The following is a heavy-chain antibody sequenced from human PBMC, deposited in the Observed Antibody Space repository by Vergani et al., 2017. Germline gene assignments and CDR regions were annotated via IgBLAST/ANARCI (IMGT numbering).Heavy chain of an antibody. Sequence: EVQLVESGGGLVQPGGSLRLSCAASGFTFSSYSMNWVRQAPGKGLEWVSYISSSSSTIDYADSVKGRFTISRDNAKNSLYLQMNSLRDEDTAVYYCAREKYYYDSSGSHVDYWGQGTLVTVSS. J-gene: IGHJ4*02. CDR2: ISSSSSTI. CDR1: GFTFSSYS. CDR3: AREKYYYDSSGSHVDY. D-gene: IGHD3-22*01. V-gene: IGHV3-48*02.